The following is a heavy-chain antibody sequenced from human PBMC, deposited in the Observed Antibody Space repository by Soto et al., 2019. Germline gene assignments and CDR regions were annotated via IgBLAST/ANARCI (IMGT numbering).Heavy chain of an antibody. CDR2: MYYSGST. CDR1: GGSVSSGGYY. Sequence: QVQLQESGPGLVKPSQTLSLTCAVSGGSVSSGGYYWSWIRQHPGKGLEWIAYMYYSGSTYYNPSLTSRVAISIDKSKNQFSLKLNSVTAADTAVYYCASGQRGDAFDVWGQGTMVTVSS. CDR3: ASGQRGDAFDV. V-gene: IGHV4-31*11. D-gene: IGHD3-10*01. J-gene: IGHJ3*01.